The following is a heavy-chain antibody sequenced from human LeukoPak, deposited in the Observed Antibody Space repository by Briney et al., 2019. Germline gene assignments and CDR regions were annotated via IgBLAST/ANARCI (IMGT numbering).Heavy chain of an antibody. V-gene: IGHV4-34*01. J-gene: IGHJ4*02. CDR2: INHSGST. D-gene: IGHD5-18*01. CDR1: GGSFSGYY. Sequence: SETLSLTCAVYGGSFSGYYWSWIRQPPGKGLEWIGEINHSGSTNYNPSLKSRVTISVDTSKNQFSLKLSSVTAADTAVYYCARGQLWFPRLFDYWGQGTLVTVSS. CDR3: ARGQLWFPRLFDY.